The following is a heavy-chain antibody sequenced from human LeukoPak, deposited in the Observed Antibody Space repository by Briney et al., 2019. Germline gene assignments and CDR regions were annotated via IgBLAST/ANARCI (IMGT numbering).Heavy chain of an antibody. J-gene: IGHJ3*02. D-gene: IGHD1-26*01. Sequence: ASVKLFCNSSGDTFSSYDISWVRDPPGQGLVWMGGIIPIVGTENNAKKFQGKVTITPDESTSTAYMELSSLRPEDTAVYYCARGGAVRPRRGAFDIWGQGTMVTVSS. V-gene: IGHV1-69*01. CDR2: IIPIVGTE. CDR3: ARGGAVRPRRGAFDI. CDR1: GDTFSSYD.